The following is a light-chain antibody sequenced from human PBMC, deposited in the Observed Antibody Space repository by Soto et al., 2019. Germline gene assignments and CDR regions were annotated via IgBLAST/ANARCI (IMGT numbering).Light chain of an antibody. Sequence: EIVLTQSPATLSLSPGERATLSCRASQSVSSYLAWYQQKPGQAPRLLIYDASNRATGIPPRFSGSGAGTDSTLAITSLEPKDLAVYYCQQRSNWPPWTFGQGTKVEIK. CDR1: QSVSSY. CDR2: DAS. V-gene: IGKV3-11*01. J-gene: IGKJ1*01. CDR3: QQRSNWPPWT.